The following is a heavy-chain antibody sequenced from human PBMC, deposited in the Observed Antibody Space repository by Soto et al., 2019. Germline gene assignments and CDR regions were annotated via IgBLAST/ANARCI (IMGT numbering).Heavy chain of an antibody. CDR1: GGSISSSRYD. CDR2: IYYSGST. J-gene: IGHJ6*02. CDR3: GSPCWSGSDYYYYGMDV. Sequence: SGTLSLTSTVSGGSISSSRYDWCWIRQPPGKGLEWIGSIYYSGSTYYNPSLKSRVTISVDTSKNQFSLKLSSVTAADTAVYYCGSPCWSGSDYYYYGMDVWGQGTTVTVSS. D-gene: IGHD3-3*01. V-gene: IGHV4-39*01.